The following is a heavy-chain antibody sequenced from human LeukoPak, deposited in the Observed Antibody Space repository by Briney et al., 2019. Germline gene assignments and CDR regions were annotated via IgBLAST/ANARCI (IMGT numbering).Heavy chain of an antibody. CDR2: INSHTGGT. V-gene: IGHV1-2*02. CDR3: ARPYCGGGSCHDYFDY. J-gene: IGHJ4*02. D-gene: IGHD2-15*01. Sequence: GASVTVSCTASGYTFTGYYMHWVRQAPGQGLEWMGWINSHTGGTNYAQKFQGRVTMTRDASISTAYMELSRPRSDDTAVYYCARPYCGGGSCHDYFDYWGQGTLVTVSS. CDR1: GYTFTGYY.